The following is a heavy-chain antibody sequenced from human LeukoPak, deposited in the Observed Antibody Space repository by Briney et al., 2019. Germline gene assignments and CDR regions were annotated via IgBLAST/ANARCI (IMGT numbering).Heavy chain of an antibody. CDR3: ARSLMVRGVMSGMDV. Sequence: GGSLRLSCAASGFTFSSYSMNWVRQAPGKGLEWVSSISSSSSYIYYADSVKGRFTISRDNAKNSPYLQMNSLRAEDTAVYYCARSLMVRGVMSGMDVWGQGTTVTVSS. CDR1: GFTFSSYS. J-gene: IGHJ6*02. CDR2: ISSSSSYI. D-gene: IGHD3-10*01. V-gene: IGHV3-21*01.